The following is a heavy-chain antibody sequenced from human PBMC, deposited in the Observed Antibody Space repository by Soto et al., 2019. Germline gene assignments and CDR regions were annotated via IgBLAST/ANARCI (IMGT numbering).Heavy chain of an antibody. D-gene: IGHD6-6*01. V-gene: IGHV4-39*02. CDR1: GGPISSSGDY. Sequence: TSETLSLTCTVTGGPISSSGDYWGWVRQPPGKGLEWIGTISYSGSTYYNPSLRSRVTISVDTSKKQFSLKLISVTAADTAVYYCARELSIAASSAKYYFDYWGQGTLVTVSS. J-gene: IGHJ4*02. CDR3: ARELSIAASSAKYYFDY. CDR2: ISYSGST.